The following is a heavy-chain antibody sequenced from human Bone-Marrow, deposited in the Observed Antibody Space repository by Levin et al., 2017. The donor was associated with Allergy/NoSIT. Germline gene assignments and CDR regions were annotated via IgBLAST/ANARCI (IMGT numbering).Heavy chain of an antibody. V-gene: IGHV3-48*03. CDR3: VRDKRSDGVTPDWYFAL. CDR2: ISSSGTTK. CDR1: GFTFGSHE. D-gene: IGHD2-21*02. J-gene: IGHJ2*01. Sequence: HPGGSLRLSCAASGFTFGSHEMNWVRQAPGKGLEWISYISSSGTTKYYADSVKGRFTISSKNSLYLQMNSLRAEDTAIYYCVRDKRSDGVTPDWYFALWGRGTLVTVSS.